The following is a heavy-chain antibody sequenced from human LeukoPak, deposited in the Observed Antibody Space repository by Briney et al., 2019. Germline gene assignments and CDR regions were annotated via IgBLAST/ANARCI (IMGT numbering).Heavy chain of an antibody. J-gene: IGHJ5*02. CDR1: GYTFTGYY. CDR3: ARFPPVYSSSWYAGWFDP. CDR2: INPNSGGT. Sequence: GASVKVSCKASGYTFTGYYMHWVRQAPGQGLEWMGWINPNSGGTNYAQKFQGRVTMTRDTSISTAYMELSRLRSDDTAVYYCARFPPVYSSSWYAGWFDPWGQGTLVTVSS. D-gene: IGHD6-13*01. V-gene: IGHV1-2*02.